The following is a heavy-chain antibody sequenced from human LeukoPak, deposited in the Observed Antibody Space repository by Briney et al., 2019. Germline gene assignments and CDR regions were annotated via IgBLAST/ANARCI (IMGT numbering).Heavy chain of an antibody. J-gene: IGHJ4*02. V-gene: IGHV3-23*01. D-gene: IGHD3-10*01. Sequence: GGSLRLSCAASGFTFSSYEMNWVRQAPGKGLEWVSAISGSGGSTYYADSVKGRFTISRDNSKNTLYLQMNSLRAEDTAVYYCAKVTYYGSGRFYDYWGQGTLVTVSS. CDR1: GFTFSSYE. CDR3: AKVTYYGSGRFYDY. CDR2: ISGSGGST.